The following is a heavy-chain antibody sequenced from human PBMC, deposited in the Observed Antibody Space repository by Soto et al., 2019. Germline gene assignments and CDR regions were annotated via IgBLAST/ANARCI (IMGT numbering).Heavy chain of an antibody. Sequence: PGGSLRLSCAASGFTFSGYEMNWVRQAPGKGLEWVSYISGSGSTIYYADSVKGRFTISRDNAKDSLYLQVNSLRAEDTAVYYCAREVVVFGVIIPTPMDVWGQGTTVTVSS. CDR1: GFTFSGYE. V-gene: IGHV3-48*03. CDR3: AREVVVFGVIIPTPMDV. J-gene: IGHJ6*02. CDR2: ISGSGSTI. D-gene: IGHD3-22*01.